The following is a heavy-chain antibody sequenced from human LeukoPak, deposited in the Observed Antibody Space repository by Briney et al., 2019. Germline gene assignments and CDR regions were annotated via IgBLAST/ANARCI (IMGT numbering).Heavy chain of an antibody. D-gene: IGHD3-22*01. CDR1: GGSISSHY. Sequence: SETLSLTCTVSGGSISSHYWSWIRQPPAKGLEWIGEINHSGSTNYNPSLKSRVTISVDTSKNQFSLKLSSVTAADTAVYYCAREYYYDSSAYPGNFDYWGQGTLVTVSS. CDR3: AREYYYDSSAYPGNFDY. CDR2: INHSGST. J-gene: IGHJ4*02. V-gene: IGHV4-34*01.